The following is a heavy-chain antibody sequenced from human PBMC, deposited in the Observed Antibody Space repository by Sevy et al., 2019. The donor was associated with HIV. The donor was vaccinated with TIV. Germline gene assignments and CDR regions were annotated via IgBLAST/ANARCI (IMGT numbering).Heavy chain of an antibody. V-gene: IGHV3-21*06. J-gene: IGHJ4*02. CDR2: ITSDATYI. Sequence: GGSLRLSCAASGFTFSRYTMHWVRQAPGKGLEWVSSITSDATYISYADSLRGRFTISRDNATNSLFLQMSSLRAEDTAVYFCARDIATYSTGSYIRYFDYWGQRTLVTVSS. D-gene: IGHD6-19*01. CDR1: GFTFSRYT. CDR3: ARDIATYSTGSYIRYFDY.